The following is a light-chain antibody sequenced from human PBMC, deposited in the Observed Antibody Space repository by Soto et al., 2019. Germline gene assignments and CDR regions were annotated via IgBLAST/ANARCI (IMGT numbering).Light chain of an antibody. CDR2: EVT. CDR1: SSDVGGYNR. Sequence: QSVLTQPASVSGSPGQSITISCTGTSSDVGGYNRVSWYQQHPDKAPKLIIYEVTNRPSGISNRFSGSKSGDTASLTISGLQAEDEADYYRYSYRSGSAHVFGPGTKVTVL. V-gene: IGLV2-14*01. J-gene: IGLJ1*01. CDR3: YSYRSGSAHV.